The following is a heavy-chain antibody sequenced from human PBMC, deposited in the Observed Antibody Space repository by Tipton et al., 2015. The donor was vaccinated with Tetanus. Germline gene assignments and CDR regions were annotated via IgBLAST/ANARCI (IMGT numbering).Heavy chain of an antibody. D-gene: IGHD3-10*01. CDR2: IGSSGSTI. CDR1: GFTFSDYY. V-gene: IGHV3-11*01. Sequence: SLRLSCAASGFTFSDYYMNWIRQAPGKGLEWVSYIGSSGSTIYYADSVKGRFTISRDNAKNSLYLQMNSLRTEDTAVYYCAKSRASSHYRGAFEIWGQGTMVTVSS. CDR3: AKSRASSHYRGAFEI. J-gene: IGHJ3*02.